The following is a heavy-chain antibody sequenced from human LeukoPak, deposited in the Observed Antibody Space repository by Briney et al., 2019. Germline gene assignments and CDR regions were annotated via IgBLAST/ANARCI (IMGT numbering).Heavy chain of an antibody. Sequence: GGSLRLSCAASGFTFSVAAMTWVRQAPGKGLEWVALTWYDESNKYYADSVKGRFTISRDNSKNTLYLQMNSLRAEDTAVYYCARDLWCGADCYGTFDIWGQGTMVSVSS. J-gene: IGHJ3*02. CDR2: TWYDESNK. D-gene: IGHD2-21*02. CDR1: GFTFSVAA. V-gene: IGHV3-33*08. CDR3: ARDLWCGADCYGTFDI.